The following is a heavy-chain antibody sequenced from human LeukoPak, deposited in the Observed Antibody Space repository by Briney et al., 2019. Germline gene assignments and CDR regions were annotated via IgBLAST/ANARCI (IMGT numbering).Heavy chain of an antibody. V-gene: IGHV4-59*01. D-gene: IGHD3-3*02. CDR2: IYYSGST. CDR3: ARGGIRQTFDN. J-gene: IGHJ4*02. Sequence: ASKTLSLTCTVSGGSISTYYWNWIRQPPGKGLEWIGYIYYSGSTNYNPSLKSRVTISVDTSKNQFSLNLTSVTAADTAVYYCARGGIRQTFDNWGQGTLVTVSS. CDR1: GGSISTYY.